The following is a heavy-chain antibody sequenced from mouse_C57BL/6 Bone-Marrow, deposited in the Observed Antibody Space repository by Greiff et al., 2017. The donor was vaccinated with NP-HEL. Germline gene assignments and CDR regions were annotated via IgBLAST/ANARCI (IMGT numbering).Heavy chain of an antibody. J-gene: IGHJ1*01. CDR2: IFPGSGNT. CDR3: ARDGGYGGYFDV. Sequence: QVQLQQSGLELVRPGASVKISCKASGYSFTTSYKHWVKQRPGQGLEWIGWIFPGSGNTKYNEKFKDKATLTADTSSSTAYMQLSSLTSEDSAVYVCARDGGYGGYFDVWGAGTTVTVSS. CDR1: GYSFTTSY. V-gene: IGHV1-66*01. D-gene: IGHD1-1*01.